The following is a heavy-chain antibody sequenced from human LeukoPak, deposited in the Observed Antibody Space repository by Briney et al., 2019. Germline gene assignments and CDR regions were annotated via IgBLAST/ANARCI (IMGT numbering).Heavy chain of an antibody. J-gene: IGHJ4*02. CDR2: IWYDGSNK. D-gene: IGHD2-2*01. CDR3: ARDQTSCSSTSCFADY. CDR1: GFTFSSYV. Sequence: GGSLRLSCAASGFTFSSYVMHWVRQAPGKGLEWVAVIWYDGSNKYYVDSVKGRFTISRDNSKNTLFLQMDSLRAEDTAVYYCARDQTSCSSTSCFADYWGQGTLVTVFS. V-gene: IGHV3-33*01.